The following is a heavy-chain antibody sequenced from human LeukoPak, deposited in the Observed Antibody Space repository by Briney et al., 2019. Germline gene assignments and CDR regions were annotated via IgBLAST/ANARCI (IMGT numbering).Heavy chain of an antibody. CDR1: GGSISSYY. D-gene: IGHD2-2*01. CDR3: ARVEALPAAIPTQPSYYYYYMDV. J-gene: IGHJ6*03. Sequence: SETLCLTCTVSGGSISSYYWSWIRQPRGKGLEWIGYIYYSGSTNYNPSLKSRVTISVDTSKNQFSLKLSSVTAADTAVYYCARVEALPAAIPTQPSYYYYYMDVWGKGTTVTVSS. CDR2: IYYSGST. V-gene: IGHV4-59*01.